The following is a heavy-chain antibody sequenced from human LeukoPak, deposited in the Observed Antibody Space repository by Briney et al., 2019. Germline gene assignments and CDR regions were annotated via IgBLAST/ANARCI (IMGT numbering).Heavy chain of an antibody. V-gene: IGHV1-8*01. CDR3: ARFPGYGDYDWFDP. CDR1: GYTFTSYD. Sequence: ASVKVSCKASGYTFTSYDINWVRQATGQGLEWMGWMNPNSGNTGYAQKFQGRVTVTRNTSISTAYMELSSLRSEDTAVYYCARFPGYGDYDWFDPWGQGTLVTVSS. CDR2: MNPNSGNT. J-gene: IGHJ5*02. D-gene: IGHD4-17*01.